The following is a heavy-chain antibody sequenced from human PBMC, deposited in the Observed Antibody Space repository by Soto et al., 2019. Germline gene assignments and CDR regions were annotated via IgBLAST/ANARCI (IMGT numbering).Heavy chain of an antibody. J-gene: IGHJ4*02. CDR3: ASGVVVRIDY. D-gene: IGHD2-15*01. Sequence: GGSLRLSCAASGFTFSSYSMNWVRQAPGKGLEWVSSISSSSSYIYYADSVKGRFTNSRDNAKNSLYLQMNSLRAEDTSVYYCASGVVVRIDYWGQGTLVTVSS. V-gene: IGHV3-21*01. CDR1: GFTFSSYS. CDR2: ISSSSSYI.